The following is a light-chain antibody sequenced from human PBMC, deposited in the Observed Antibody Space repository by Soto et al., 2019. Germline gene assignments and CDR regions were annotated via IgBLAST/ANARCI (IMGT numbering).Light chain of an antibody. J-gene: IGKJ2*01. CDR3: QQYYSAPYT. CDR1: RSVLHSSNNQNY. CDR2: WAS. V-gene: IGKV4-1*01. Sequence: DIVMTQSPDSLAVSLGERATINCKSSRSVLHSSNNQNYLAWYQQKPRQSPKLLIYWASTRESGVPDRFSGSGSGTDFTLTINDLQAEDVAVYYCQQYYSAPYTFGQGGQVEIK.